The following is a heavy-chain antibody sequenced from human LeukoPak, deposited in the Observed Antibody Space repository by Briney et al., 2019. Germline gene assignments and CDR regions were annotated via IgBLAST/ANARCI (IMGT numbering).Heavy chain of an antibody. CDR1: GSIFNTYA. CDR3: ARYCSGGSCPSSRWFDP. V-gene: IGHV3-21*05. Sequence: GGSLRLSCSASGSIFNTYAMHWVRQAPGKGLEWVSYISSSSSYTNYADSVKGRFTISRDNAKNSLYLQMNSLRAEDTAVYYCARYCSGGSCPSSRWFDPWGQGTLVTVSS. J-gene: IGHJ5*02. CDR2: ISSSSSYT. D-gene: IGHD2-15*01.